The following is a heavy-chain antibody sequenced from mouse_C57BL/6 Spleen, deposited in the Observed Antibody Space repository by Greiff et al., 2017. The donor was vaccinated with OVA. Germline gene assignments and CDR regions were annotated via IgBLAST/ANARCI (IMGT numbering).Heavy chain of an antibody. CDR1: GFNIKDYY. D-gene: IGHD3-2*02. CDR3: TTATAQATGAY. J-gene: IGHJ3*01. Sequence: EVKLMESGAELVRPGASVKLSCTASGFNIKDYYMHWVKQRPEQGLEWIGRIDPEDGDTEYAPKFQGKATMTADTSSNTAYLQLSSLTSEDTAVYYCTTATAQATGAYWGQGTLVTVSA. CDR2: IDPEDGDT. V-gene: IGHV14-1*01.